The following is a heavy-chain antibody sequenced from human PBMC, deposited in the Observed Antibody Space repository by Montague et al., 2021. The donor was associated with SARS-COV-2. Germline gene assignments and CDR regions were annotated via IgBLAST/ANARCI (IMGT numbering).Heavy chain of an antibody. J-gene: IGHJ4*02. CDR3: AKGFQPYSYESSGFYTFDY. V-gene: IGHV3-23*03. Sequence: SLRLSCAASGFTFSSYATSWVRQAPGKGLEWVSVIYSGSSSTWYADSVRGRFTISRDNPKNTLYLHMNSLRVDDTAVYYCAKGFQPYSYESSGFYTFDYWGQGTLVTVSS. D-gene: IGHD3-22*01. CDR2: IYSGSSST. CDR1: GFTFSSYA.